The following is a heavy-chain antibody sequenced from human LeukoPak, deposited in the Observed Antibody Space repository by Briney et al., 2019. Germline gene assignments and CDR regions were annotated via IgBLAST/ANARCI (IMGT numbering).Heavy chain of an antibody. CDR3: ASGLGGGYQYGMDV. CDR1: GFTLSNYG. CDR2: IWYDGSNK. Sequence: GGSLRLSCSASGFTLSNYGMHWVRQAPGKGLEWVAVIWYDGSNKYYVDSVKGRFTISRDNSKNTLYLQMNSLRAEDTALYYCASGLGGGYQYGMDVWGQGTTVTVSS. D-gene: IGHD3-16*01. V-gene: IGHV3-33*08. J-gene: IGHJ6*02.